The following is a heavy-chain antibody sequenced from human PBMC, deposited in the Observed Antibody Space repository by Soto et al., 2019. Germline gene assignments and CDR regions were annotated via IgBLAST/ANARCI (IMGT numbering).Heavy chain of an antibody. CDR2: TYYRSKWYS. Sequence: SPTLSLTCAISGDSVSSNSGAWNWIRQSPSRGLEWLGRTYYRSKWYSEYAVSVKGRITSNPDTSKNQFSLQLNSVTHGDSAVYYCARTKAVFDYWGQGTQVTVFS. J-gene: IGHJ4*02. CDR3: ARTKAVFDY. V-gene: IGHV6-1*01. D-gene: IGHD6-25*01. CDR1: GDSVSSNSGA.